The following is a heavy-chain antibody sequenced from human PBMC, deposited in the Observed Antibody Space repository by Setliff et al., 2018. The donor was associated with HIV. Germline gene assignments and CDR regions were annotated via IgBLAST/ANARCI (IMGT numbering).Heavy chain of an antibody. CDR2: VDPEDGET. D-gene: IGHD6-13*01. J-gene: IGHJ6*03. CDR1: GYTFTDYY. Sequence: ASVKVSCKASGYTFTDYYMHWVRQAPGKGLEWMGRVDPEDGETIYAETFQGRVTITADTSTDTAYMELSSLRSEDTAVYYCATAGIAAAGENYMDVWGKGTTGTVSS. CDR3: ATAGIAAAGENYMDV. V-gene: IGHV1-69-2*01.